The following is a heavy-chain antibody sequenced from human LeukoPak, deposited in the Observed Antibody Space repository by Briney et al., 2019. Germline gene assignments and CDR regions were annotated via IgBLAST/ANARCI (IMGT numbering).Heavy chain of an antibody. Sequence: GASVKVSCKASGYTFTGYYMHWVRQAPGQGLEWMGWINPNSGEIKYAQKFQGRVTMTRDTFISTAYMELTRLTSDDTAVYYCVGGIMITFGGTHPFLFWGQGKKVTVSS. CDR2: INPNSGEI. V-gene: IGHV1-2*02. D-gene: IGHD3-16*01. CDR1: GYTFTGYY. J-gene: IGHJ3*01. CDR3: VGGIMITFGGTHPFLF.